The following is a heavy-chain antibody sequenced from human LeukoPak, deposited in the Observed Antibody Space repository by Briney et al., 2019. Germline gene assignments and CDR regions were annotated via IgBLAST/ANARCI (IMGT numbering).Heavy chain of an antibody. D-gene: IGHD2-15*01. J-gene: IGHJ4*02. V-gene: IGHV1-69*04. CDR2: IIPILGIA. CDR1: GGTFSSYA. CDR3: ARHLELLLPTPLDY. Sequence: GASVKVSCKASGGTFSSYAISWVRQAPGQGLEWMGRIIPILGIANYAQKFQGRVTITADKSTSTAYMELSSLRSEDTAVYYCARHLELLLPTPLDYWGQGTLATVSS.